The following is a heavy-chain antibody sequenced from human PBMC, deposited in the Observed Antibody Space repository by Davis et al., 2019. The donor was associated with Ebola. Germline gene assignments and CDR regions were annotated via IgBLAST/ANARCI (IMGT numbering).Heavy chain of an antibody. V-gene: IGHV3-23*01. Sequence: GESLKISCAASGFTFSIFAMTWVRQGPGKGLEWVSTLSGSGVNTYYADSVKGRFTISRDNSKNTLYLQMNSLRAEDMAVYYCARFLPLSSGWYYFDYWGRGTLVTVSS. D-gene: IGHD6-19*01. CDR2: LSGSGVNT. CDR3: ARFLPLSSGWYYFDY. J-gene: IGHJ4*02. CDR1: GFTFSIFA.